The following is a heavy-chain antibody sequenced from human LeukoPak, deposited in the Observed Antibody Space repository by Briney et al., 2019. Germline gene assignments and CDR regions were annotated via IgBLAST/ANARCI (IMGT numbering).Heavy chain of an antibody. Sequence: PSETLSLTCTVSGGSISSGSYYWSWIRQPAAKGLEWIGRIYTSGSTNYNPSLKSRVTISVDTSKNQFSLKLSSVTAADTAVYYCARGAYCGGDCYSLGPDYWGQGTLVTVSS. V-gene: IGHV4-61*02. CDR3: ARGAYCGGDCYSLGPDY. J-gene: IGHJ4*02. D-gene: IGHD2-21*01. CDR2: IYTSGST. CDR1: GGSISSGSYY.